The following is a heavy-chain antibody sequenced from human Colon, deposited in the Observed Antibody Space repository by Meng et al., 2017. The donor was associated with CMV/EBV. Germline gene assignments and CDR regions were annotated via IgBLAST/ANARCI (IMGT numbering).Heavy chain of an antibody. CDR1: GFTFDDYA. CDR2: IKKDGSEK. J-gene: IGHJ4*02. CDR3: ARIHYDSWSGYYRDY. V-gene: IGHV3-7*01. D-gene: IGHD3-3*01. Sequence: GESLKISCAASGFTFDDYAMHWVRQAPGKGLEWVANIKKDGSEKYYVDSVKGRFTASRDNARNSLYLQMNSLRAEDTAVYYCARIHYDSWSGYYRDYWGQGALVTVSS.